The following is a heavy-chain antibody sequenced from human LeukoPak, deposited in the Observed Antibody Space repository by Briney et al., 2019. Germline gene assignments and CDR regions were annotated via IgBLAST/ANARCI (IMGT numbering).Heavy chain of an antibody. Sequence: PSETLSLTCTVSGASLNDYYWSWIRQPPGKALEWIGFIHSSGSANSNPSLTSRVTISIDTSKNQFSLNLRSLTAADTAVYFCASGAADGYNFGFDYWAREPWPPSP. D-gene: IGHD5-24*01. CDR2: IHSSGSA. V-gene: IGHV4-59*12. J-gene: IGHJ4*02. CDR3: ASGAADGYNFGFDY. CDR1: GASLNDYY.